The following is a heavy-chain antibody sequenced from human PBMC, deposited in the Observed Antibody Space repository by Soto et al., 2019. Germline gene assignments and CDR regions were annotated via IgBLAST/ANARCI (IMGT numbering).Heavy chain of an antibody. CDR2: IYPGDSDT. V-gene: IGHV5-51*01. D-gene: IGHD3-10*01. Sequence: PGESLKISCKGSGYSFTSYWIGWVRQMPGKGLEWMGIIYPGDSDTRYSPSFQGQVTISADKSISTAYLQWSSLKASDTAMYHCARSKPYGSGSYYNVGYYYYGMDVWGQGTTVTVSS. J-gene: IGHJ6*02. CDR3: ARSKPYGSGSYYNVGYYYYGMDV. CDR1: GYSFTSYW.